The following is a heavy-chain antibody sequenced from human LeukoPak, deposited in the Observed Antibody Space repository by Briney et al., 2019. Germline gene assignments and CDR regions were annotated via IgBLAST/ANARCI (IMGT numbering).Heavy chain of an antibody. CDR2: IWYDGSNK. CDR3: AKDRGAAGRPDY. V-gene: IGHV3-33*06. J-gene: IGHJ4*02. D-gene: IGHD6-13*01. Sequence: PGGSLRLSCAASGFTFSSYGMHWVRQAPGKGLEGVAVIWYDGSNKYYADSVKGRFTISRDNSKNTLYLQMNSLRAEDTAVYYCAKDRGAAGRPDYWGQGTLVTVSS. CDR1: GFTFSSYG.